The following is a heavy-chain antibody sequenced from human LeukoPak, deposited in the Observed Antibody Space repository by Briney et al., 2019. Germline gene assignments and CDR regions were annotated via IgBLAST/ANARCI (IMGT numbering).Heavy chain of an antibody. CDR1: GFTSSSYA. V-gene: IGHV3-30*14. J-gene: IGHJ4*02. CDR3: ARAVGTTAGFDY. CDR2: ISYDGSNK. D-gene: IGHD1-26*01. Sequence: PGGSLRLSCAASGFTSSSYAMHWVRQAPGKGLEWVAVISYDGSNKYYADSVKGRFTISRDNSENTLYLQMNSLRVEDTAVYYCARAVGTTAGFDYWGQGTLVTVSS.